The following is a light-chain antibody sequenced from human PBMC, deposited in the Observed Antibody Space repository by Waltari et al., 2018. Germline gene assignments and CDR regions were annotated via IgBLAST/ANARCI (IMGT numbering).Light chain of an antibody. J-gene: IGLJ3*02. CDR2: DNN. Sequence: QSVLTQPPSVSAAPGQRVTISCSGGSSNIGNNDVSWYKKFPGTAPKLLITDNNKRPFGIPDRFSGSKSGTSATLGITGLQTGDEADYYCATWDSRLSVVVFGGGTKVTVL. CDR1: SSNIGNND. CDR3: ATWDSRLSVVV. V-gene: IGLV1-51*01.